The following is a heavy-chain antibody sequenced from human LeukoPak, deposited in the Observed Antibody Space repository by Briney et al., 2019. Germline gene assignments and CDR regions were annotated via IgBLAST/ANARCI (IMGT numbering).Heavy chain of an antibody. CDR2: IFSNDEK. CDR1: GFSLSNARMG. D-gene: IGHD2-15*01. CDR3: ARITGYCSGGSCRYFDY. Sequence: ESGPVLVKPTETLTLTCTVSGFSLSNARMGVSWIRQPPGKALEWLAHIFSNDEKSYSTSLKSRLTISKDTSKSQVGLTMTNMDPVDTATYYCARITGYCSGGSCRYFDYWGQGTLVTVSS. J-gene: IGHJ4*02. V-gene: IGHV2-26*01.